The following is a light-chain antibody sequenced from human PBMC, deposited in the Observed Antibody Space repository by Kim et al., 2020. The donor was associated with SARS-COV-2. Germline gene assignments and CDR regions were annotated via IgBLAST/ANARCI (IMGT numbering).Light chain of an antibody. J-gene: IGLJ3*02. Sequence: VSPGQTASITCSGDKLGDKYACWYQQTPGQSPVLVIYQDSKRPSGIPERFSGSNSGNTATLTISGTQAMDEADYYCQAWDSSSWVFGGGTQLTVL. V-gene: IGLV3-1*01. CDR2: QDS. CDR3: QAWDSSSWV. CDR1: KLGDKY.